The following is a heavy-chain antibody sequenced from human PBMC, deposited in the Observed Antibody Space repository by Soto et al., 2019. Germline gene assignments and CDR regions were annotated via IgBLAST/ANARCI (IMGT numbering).Heavy chain of an antibody. V-gene: IGHV2-5*02. Sequence: QITLKGFGPPLVKPKRPLTLPGPFSGFSFSIGGVGGGWFRHPPGKALEWLALIYWDDDKRYTPSLKSRLTITKDTSKNQVVLTMTNMDPVDTATYYCADTPNTWYFQHWGQGTLVTVSS. CDR3: ADTPNTWYFQH. D-gene: IGHD5-18*01. CDR1: GFSFSIGGVG. J-gene: IGHJ1*01. CDR2: IYWDDDK.